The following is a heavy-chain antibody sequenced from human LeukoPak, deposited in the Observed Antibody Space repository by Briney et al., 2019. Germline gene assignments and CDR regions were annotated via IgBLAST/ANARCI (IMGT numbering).Heavy chain of an antibody. CDR3: ARSLSAYGGLGAFDI. CDR1: GYTFTSYG. Sequence: ASVKVSCKASGYTFTSYGISWVRQAPGQGLEWMGWISAYNGNTNYAQKLQGRVTMTTDTSTSTAYMELRSLRSDDTAVYYCARSLSAYGGLGAFDIWGQGTMVTVSS. V-gene: IGHV1-18*01. J-gene: IGHJ3*02. CDR2: ISAYNGNT. D-gene: IGHD4-17*01.